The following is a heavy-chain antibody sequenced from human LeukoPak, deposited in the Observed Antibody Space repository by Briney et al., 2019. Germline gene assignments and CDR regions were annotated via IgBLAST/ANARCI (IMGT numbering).Heavy chain of an antibody. CDR1: GGSISGSNW. D-gene: IGHD3-22*01. Sequence: SETLSLTCTVSGGSISGSNWWNWVRQPPGKGLEWIGEIYHSGSTNSNPSLKSRVTISVDKSKNQFSLNLSSVTAADTAVYYCARTPLTGSSGPLDYWGQGTLVTVSS. CDR3: ARTPLTGSSGPLDY. V-gene: IGHV4-4*02. J-gene: IGHJ4*02. CDR2: IYHSGST.